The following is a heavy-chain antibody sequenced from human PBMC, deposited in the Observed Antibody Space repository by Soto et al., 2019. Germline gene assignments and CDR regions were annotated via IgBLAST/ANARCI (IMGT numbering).Heavy chain of an antibody. Sequence: GGSLRLSCAASGFTFSSYGMHWVRQAPGKGLEWVAVISYDGSNKYYADSVKGRFTISRDNSKNTLYLQMNSLRAEDTAVYYCAKDIFPAHNWNDGYYYYYGMDVWGQGTTVTVSS. D-gene: IGHD1-1*01. V-gene: IGHV3-30*18. CDR1: GFTFSSYG. J-gene: IGHJ6*02. CDR3: AKDIFPAHNWNDGYYYYYGMDV. CDR2: ISYDGSNK.